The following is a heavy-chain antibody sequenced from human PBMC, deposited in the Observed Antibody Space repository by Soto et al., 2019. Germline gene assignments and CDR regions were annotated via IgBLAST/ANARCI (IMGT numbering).Heavy chain of an antibody. V-gene: IGHV3-23*01. J-gene: IGHJ6*02. CDR1: GFTFSSYA. Sequence: GGSLRLSCAASGFTFSSYAMSWVRQAPGKGLEWVSAISGSGGSTYYADSVKGRFTISRDNSKNTLYLQINRQIAEHTAINYWGNWNSCLYYYSMDVWGQGTMVTVSS. D-gene: IGHD1-7*01. CDR2: ISGSGGST. CDR3: GNWNSCLYYYSMDV.